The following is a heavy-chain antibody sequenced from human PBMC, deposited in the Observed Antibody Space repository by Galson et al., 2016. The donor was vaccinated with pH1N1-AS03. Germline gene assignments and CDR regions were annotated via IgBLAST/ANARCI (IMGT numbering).Heavy chain of an antibody. V-gene: IGHV3-23*01. CDR1: GFTFSSYA. CDR2: ISNSGGTT. Sequence: SLRLSCAASGFTFSSYAMNWVRQAPGKGLEWVSAISNSGGTTYYADSVKGRFTISRANSKNTLYLQMNSLRAEDTAVYYCAKASAAAGTRTFDYWGQGTLVTVSS. D-gene: IGHD6-13*01. CDR3: AKASAAAGTRTFDY. J-gene: IGHJ4*02.